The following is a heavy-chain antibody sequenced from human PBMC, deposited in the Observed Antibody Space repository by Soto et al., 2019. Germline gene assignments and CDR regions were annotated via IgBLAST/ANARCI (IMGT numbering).Heavy chain of an antibody. V-gene: IGHV3-23*01. Sequence: EVQLLESGGGLIQPGGSLRLSCAASGFTFSTFAMTWVHQAPGKGLEWVAFISASGGGRHYIDSVKGRFTISSDNSENTLYLQLNSLRAEDTAIYYCAKGVGDFYDSSAFYKPLRYWGQGTLVTVSS. CDR3: AKGVGDFYDSSAFYKPLRY. CDR2: ISASGGGR. CDR1: GFTFSTFA. D-gene: IGHD3-22*01. J-gene: IGHJ4*02.